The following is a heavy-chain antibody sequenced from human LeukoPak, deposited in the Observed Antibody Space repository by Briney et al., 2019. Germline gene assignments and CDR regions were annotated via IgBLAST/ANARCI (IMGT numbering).Heavy chain of an antibody. D-gene: IGHD2-8*01. CDR2: IYYSGST. CDR3: ARYSTYCTNGVCYTTFDY. CDR1: GGSISSYY. Sequence: PSETLSLTCTVSGGSISSYYWSWIQQPPGKGLEWIGYIYYSGSTNYNPSLKSRVTISVDTSKNQFSLKLSSVTAADTAVYYCARYSTYCTNGVCYTTFDYWGQGTLVTVSS. V-gene: IGHV4-59*01. J-gene: IGHJ4*02.